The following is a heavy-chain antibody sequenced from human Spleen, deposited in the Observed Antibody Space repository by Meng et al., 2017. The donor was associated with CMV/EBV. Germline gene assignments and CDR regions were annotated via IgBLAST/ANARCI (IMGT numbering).Heavy chain of an antibody. CDR1: GYRFTRYW. J-gene: IGHJ5*02. CDR2: IYPGDSDT. Sequence: SCKGSGYRFTRYWIGWVRQMPGKGLEWMGIIYPGDSDTRYSPSFQGQVTISADKSISTAYLQWSSLKASDTAMYYCARSMVRGVEFDPWGQGTLVTVSS. D-gene: IGHD3-10*01. V-gene: IGHV5-51*01. CDR3: ARSMVRGVEFDP.